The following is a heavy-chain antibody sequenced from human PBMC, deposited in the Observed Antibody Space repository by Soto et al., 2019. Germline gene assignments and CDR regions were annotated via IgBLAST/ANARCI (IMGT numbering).Heavy chain of an antibody. Sequence: PSETLSLTCTVSGGSISSGGYYWSWIRQHPGKGLEWIGYIYYSGSTYYNPSLKSRVTISVDTSKNQFSLKLSSVTAADTAVYYCAAVHAIITNDYGGKANYYFDYWGQGTLVTVSS. CDR2: IYYSGST. CDR3: AAVHAIITNDYGGKANYYFDY. CDR1: GGSISSGGYY. V-gene: IGHV4-31*03. D-gene: IGHD4-17*01. J-gene: IGHJ4*02.